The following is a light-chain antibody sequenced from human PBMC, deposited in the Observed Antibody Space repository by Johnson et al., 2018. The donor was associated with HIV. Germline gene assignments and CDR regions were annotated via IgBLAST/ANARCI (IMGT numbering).Light chain of an antibody. CDR2: DNN. CDR1: SSNIGNNY. Sequence: QSVLTQPPSVSAAPGQKVTISCSGSSSNIGNNYVSWYQQLPGRAPKLLIYDNNKRPSGIPDRFSGSKSGTSATLCITGLQTGDEADYYCGTWDSSLSAGVFGTGTKVTVL. CDR3: GTWDSSLSAGV. V-gene: IGLV1-51*01. J-gene: IGLJ1*01.